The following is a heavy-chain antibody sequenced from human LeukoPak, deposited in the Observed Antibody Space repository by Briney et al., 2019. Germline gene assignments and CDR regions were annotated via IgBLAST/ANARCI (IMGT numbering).Heavy chain of an antibody. Sequence: SETLSLTCAVSGYSISSGYYWGWIRQPPGKGLEWIGSIYHSGSTYYNPSLKSRVTISVDTSKNQLSLKLSSVTAADTAVDYCARRSGSSSYSFDYWGRGPLVTVS. CDR3: ARRSGSSSYSFDY. D-gene: IGHD6-6*01. CDR2: IYHSGST. CDR1: GYSISSGYY. J-gene: IGHJ4*02. V-gene: IGHV4-38-2*01.